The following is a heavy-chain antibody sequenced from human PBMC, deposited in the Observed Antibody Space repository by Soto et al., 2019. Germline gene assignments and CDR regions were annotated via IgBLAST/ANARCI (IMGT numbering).Heavy chain of an antibody. D-gene: IGHD2-21*02. CDR3: AWCGRCGGGCRYDY. Sequence: QVQLVQSGAEVKKPGASVKVSCKASGYTFTSYYMHWVRQAPGQGLEWMGIINPSGGSTSYAQKFDGRVTRTRVTCTSTVYMELSSLRSEGRAVYYCAWCGRCGGGCRYDYWGQGTMVTVSS. CDR2: INPSGGST. V-gene: IGHV1-46*01. J-gene: IGHJ4*02. CDR1: GYTFTSYY.